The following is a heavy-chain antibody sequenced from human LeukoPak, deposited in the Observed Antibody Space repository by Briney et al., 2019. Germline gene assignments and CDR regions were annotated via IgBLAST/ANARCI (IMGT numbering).Heavy chain of an antibody. CDR2: ISSSGSTI. Sequence: GGSLRLSCAASGFSFSATWMHWVRQSPGKGLEWVSYISSSGSTIYYADSVKGRFTISRDNAKNSLYLQMNSLRAEDTAVYYCARDDFAGYGSGSPPFDYWGQGTLVTVSS. V-gene: IGHV3-11*01. D-gene: IGHD3-10*01. CDR1: GFSFSATW. J-gene: IGHJ4*02. CDR3: ARDDFAGYGSGSPPFDY.